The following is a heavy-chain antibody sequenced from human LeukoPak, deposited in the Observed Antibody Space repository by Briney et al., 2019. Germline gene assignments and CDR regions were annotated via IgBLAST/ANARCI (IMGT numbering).Heavy chain of an antibody. CDR3: ARGSTPTLHRIAAAGTFDY. D-gene: IGHD6-13*01. V-gene: IGHV4-59*01. CDR1: GGSISSYY. Sequence: SSETLSLTCTVSGGSISSYYWSWIRQPPGKGLEWIGYIYYSGSTNYNPSLKSRVTISVDTSKNQFSLKLSSVTAADTAVYYCARGSTPTLHRIAAAGTFDYWGQGTLVTVSS. J-gene: IGHJ4*02. CDR2: IYYSGST.